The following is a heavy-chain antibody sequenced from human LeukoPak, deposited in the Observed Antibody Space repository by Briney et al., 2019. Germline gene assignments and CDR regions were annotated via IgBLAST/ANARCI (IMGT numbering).Heavy chain of an antibody. CDR1: GFTFSNHA. D-gene: IGHD3-10*01. Sequence: GGSLRLSCAASGFTFSNHALHWVRQAPGKGLEWVAVISYDGSNEYYADSVKGRFTISRDNSKNTLYLQMNSLRAEDTAVYYCARAQAYGSGTYYEDYWGQGTLVTVSS. V-gene: IGHV3-30-3*01. CDR2: ISYDGSNE. J-gene: IGHJ4*02. CDR3: ARAQAYGSGTYYEDY.